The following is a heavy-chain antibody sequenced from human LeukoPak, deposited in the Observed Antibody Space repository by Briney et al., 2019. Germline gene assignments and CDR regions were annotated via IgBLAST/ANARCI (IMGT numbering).Heavy chain of an antibody. Sequence: GGSLRLSCAASGFTFSSYWMSWVRQAPGKGLEWVANIKRDGSEKYYVDSVKGRFTISRDNAKNSLYLQMNSLRAEDTAVYYCARERGYAYYYYGMDVWGQGTTVTVSS. CDR2: IKRDGSEK. J-gene: IGHJ6*02. V-gene: IGHV3-7*01. CDR3: ARERGYAYYYYGMDV. D-gene: IGHD5-12*01. CDR1: GFTFSSYW.